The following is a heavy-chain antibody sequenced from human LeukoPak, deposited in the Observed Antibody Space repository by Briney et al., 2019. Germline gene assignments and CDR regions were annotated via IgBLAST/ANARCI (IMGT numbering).Heavy chain of an antibody. D-gene: IGHD3-3*01. Sequence: SETLSLTCAVYGGSFSGYYWSWIRQPPGKGLEWIGEINHSGSTNYNPSLKSRVTISVDTSKNQFSLELSSVTAADTAVYYCGSRRTAMFGVIKGPIDYWGQGTLVTVSS. J-gene: IGHJ4*02. CDR2: INHSGST. CDR3: GSRRTAMFGVIKGPIDY. CDR1: GGSFSGYY. V-gene: IGHV4-34*01.